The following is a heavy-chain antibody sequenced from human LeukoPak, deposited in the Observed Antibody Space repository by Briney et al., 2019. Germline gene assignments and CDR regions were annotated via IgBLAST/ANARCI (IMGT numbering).Heavy chain of an antibody. CDR2: IYSGGST. CDR3: AKKYYYDSSDY. CDR1: GFTVSSNY. Sequence: GGSLRLSCAASGFTVSSNYMSWVRQAPGKGLEWVSVIYSGGSTYYADSVKGRFTISRDNSKNTLYLQMNSLRAEDTAVYYCAKKYYYDSSDYWGQGILVTVSS. D-gene: IGHD3-22*01. J-gene: IGHJ4*02. V-gene: IGHV3-66*01.